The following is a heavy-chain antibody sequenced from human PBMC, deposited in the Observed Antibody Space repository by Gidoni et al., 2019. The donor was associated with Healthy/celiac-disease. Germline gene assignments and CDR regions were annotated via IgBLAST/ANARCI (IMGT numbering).Heavy chain of an antibody. J-gene: IGHJ4*02. CDR2: IYYSGST. D-gene: IGHD4-4*01. CDR1: GGSISSSSYY. V-gene: IGHV4-39*01. Sequence: QLQLQESGPGLVKPSETLSLTCTVSGGSISSSSYYWGWIRQPPGKGLEWIGRIYYSGSTYYNPSLKSRVTISVDTSKNQFSLKLSSVTAADTAVYYCARSDYSNYFLPTRFDYWGQGTLVTVSS. CDR3: ARSDYSNYFLPTRFDY.